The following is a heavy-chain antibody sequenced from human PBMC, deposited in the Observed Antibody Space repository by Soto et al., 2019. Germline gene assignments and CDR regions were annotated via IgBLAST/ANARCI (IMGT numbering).Heavy chain of an antibody. Sequence: VQLVESGGGLIQPGGSLRLSCVASGLTVSQNYMAWVRQAPEMGPQWVSVSYAEGSTYYTESVKGRFTISRDPSKNTLFLQRHGLRAEDTDVYYCVRHRPSRENYGMDVWGQGTTVTVSS. CDR2: SYAEGST. V-gene: IGHV3-53*01. D-gene: IGHD6-6*01. CDR3: VRHRPSRENYGMDV. J-gene: IGHJ6*02. CDR1: GLTVSQNY.